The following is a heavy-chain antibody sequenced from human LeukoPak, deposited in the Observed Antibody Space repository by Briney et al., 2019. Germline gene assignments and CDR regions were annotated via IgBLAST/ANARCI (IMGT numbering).Heavy chain of an antibody. CDR3: ARGGDWLFDY. Sequence: SETLSLTCTVSGGSISSSSYYWGWIRQPPGKGLEWIGSIYYSGSTYYNPSLKSRVTISVDTSKNQFSLKLSSVTAADTAVYYCARGGDWLFDYWGQGILVTVSS. J-gene: IGHJ4*02. CDR2: IYYSGST. CDR1: GGSISSSSYY. V-gene: IGHV4-39*01. D-gene: IGHD2-21*02.